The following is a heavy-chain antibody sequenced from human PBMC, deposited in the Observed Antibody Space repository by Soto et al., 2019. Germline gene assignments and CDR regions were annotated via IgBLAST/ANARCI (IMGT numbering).Heavy chain of an antibody. CDR3: ARDHHSSSTSCYLYYYYYGMDV. J-gene: IGHJ6*02. V-gene: IGHV3-21*01. D-gene: IGHD2-2*01. CDR2: ISSSSSYI. Sequence: PGGSLRLSCAASGFTFSSYSMNWVRQAPGKGLEWVSSISSSSSYIYYADSVKGRFTISRDNAKNSLYLQMNSLRAEDTAVYYCARDHHSSSTSCYLYYYYYGMDVWGQGTTVTVSS. CDR1: GFTFSSYS.